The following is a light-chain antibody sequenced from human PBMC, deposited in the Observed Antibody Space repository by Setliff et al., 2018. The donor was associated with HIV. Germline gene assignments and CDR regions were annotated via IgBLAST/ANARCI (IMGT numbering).Light chain of an antibody. CDR2: DVS. J-gene: IGLJ1*01. V-gene: IGLV2-14*03. CDR1: SSDVGGYNY. Sequence: QSALAQPASVSGSPGQSITISCTRTSSDVGGYNYVSWYQQHPGKAPKLMISDVSNRPSGVSNRFSGSRSANTASLTISGLPAEDEADYYCSSYTSSIPLYVFGTGTKVTVL. CDR3: SSYTSSIPLYV.